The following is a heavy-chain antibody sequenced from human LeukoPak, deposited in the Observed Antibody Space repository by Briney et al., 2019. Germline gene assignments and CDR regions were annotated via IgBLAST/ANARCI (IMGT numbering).Heavy chain of an antibody. V-gene: IGHV1-18*04. D-gene: IGHD3-10*01. CDR1: GYTFTSYG. Sequence: GASVKVSCKASGYTFTSYGISWVRQAPGQGLEWMGWISAYNGNTNYAQKLQGRVTMTTDTSTSTAYMELRSLRSGDTAVYYCARAKGVRGVIGYNWFDPWGQGTLVTVSS. CDR3: ARAKGVRGVIGYNWFDP. CDR2: ISAYNGNT. J-gene: IGHJ5*02.